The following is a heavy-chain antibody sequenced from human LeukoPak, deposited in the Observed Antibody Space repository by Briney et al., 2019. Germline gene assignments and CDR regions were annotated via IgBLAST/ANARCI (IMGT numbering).Heavy chain of an antibody. J-gene: IGHJ6*02. V-gene: IGHV1-69*04. D-gene: IGHD6-19*01. CDR3: ARREEKEQWLRTPYYYYGMDV. CDR2: VIPTLGIA. CDR1: GGTFSSYA. Sequence: ASVKVSCKASGGTFSSYAISWVRQAPGQGLEWMGRVIPTLGIANYAQKFQGRVTITADKSTSTAYMELSSLRSEDTAVYYCARREEKEQWLRTPYYYYGMDVWGQGTTVTVSS.